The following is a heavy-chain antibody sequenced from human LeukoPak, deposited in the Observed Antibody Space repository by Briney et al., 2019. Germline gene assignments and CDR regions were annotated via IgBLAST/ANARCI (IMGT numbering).Heavy chain of an antibody. CDR3: AGSYFGYSTD. Sequence: SETLSLTCTVSGGSISSYYWSWIRQPAGKGLEWIGRLYTSGSTNYNPSLRSRVTMSVDTSKNHVSLKLTSVTAADTAVYYCAGSYFGYSTDRGQGTLVTVSS. CDR1: GGSISSYY. CDR2: LYTSGST. J-gene: IGHJ4*02. V-gene: IGHV4-4*07. D-gene: IGHD6-13*01.